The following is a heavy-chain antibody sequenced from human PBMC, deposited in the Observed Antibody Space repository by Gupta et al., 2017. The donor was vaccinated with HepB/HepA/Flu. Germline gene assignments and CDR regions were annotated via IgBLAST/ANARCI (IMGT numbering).Heavy chain of an antibody. CDR1: GGSITSSSYY. J-gene: IGHJ4*02. V-gene: IGHV4-39*01. CDR2: IDYSGNT. D-gene: IGHD3-16*01. Sequence: QVQLQESSPGLVKPSETLSLTCTVSGGSITSSSYYWGWIRQPPGKGLEWIGNIDYSGNTNYNPSLKSRLTISPDTSKNQFSLKLSSVTAADTAVYYCTRRNGGSGKRDSWGQGTLVTVSP. CDR3: TRRNGGSGKRDS.